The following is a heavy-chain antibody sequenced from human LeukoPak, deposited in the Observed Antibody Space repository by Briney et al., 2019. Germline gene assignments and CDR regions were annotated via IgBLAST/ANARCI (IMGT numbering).Heavy chain of an antibody. CDR1: GGSFSGYY. CDR2: INHSGST. J-gene: IGHJ4*02. V-gene: IGHV4-34*01. Sequence: PPQTLSLTRAVYGGSFSGYYWSWIRQPPGKGLEWSGEINHSGSTNYNPSLKSRVAISVYTSKNQFSLKLSSVTAADTAVYFCARGPPTDYYDSSGFYYVFDYWGQGTLVTVSS. D-gene: IGHD3-22*01. CDR3: ARGPPTDYYDSSGFYYVFDY.